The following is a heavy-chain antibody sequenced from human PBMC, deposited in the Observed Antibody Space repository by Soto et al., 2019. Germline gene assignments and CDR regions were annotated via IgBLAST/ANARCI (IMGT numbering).Heavy chain of an antibody. V-gene: IGHV4-34*01. J-gene: IGHJ5*02. CDR2: INHSGST. CDR1: GESFIGYY. CDR3: ARTDIVTTNWFDP. D-gene: IGHD5-12*01. Sequence: QVHLQQWGAGLLKPSETLSLTCAVYGESFIGYYWPWIRQSPGKGLEWIGEINHSGSTNYNPSLKSRVTISTDASKNQFSLKLTSVAAADKSVYYCARTDIVTTNWFDPWGQGTLVTVSS.